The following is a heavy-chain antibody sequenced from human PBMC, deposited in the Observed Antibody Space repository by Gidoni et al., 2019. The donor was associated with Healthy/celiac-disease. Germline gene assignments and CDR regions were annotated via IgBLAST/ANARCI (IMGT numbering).Heavy chain of an antibody. CDR3: ASRDCSGGSCYFHYYFDY. V-gene: IGHV4-39*01. J-gene: IGHJ4*02. Sequence: QLQLQESGPGLVKPSETLSLTCTVSGGSISSSSYSWGWIRQPPGKGLEWIGSIYYSGSTYYNPSLKSRVTISVDTSKNQFSLKLSSVTAADTAVYYCASRDCSGGSCYFHYYFDYWGQGTLVTVSS. CDR2: IYYSGST. D-gene: IGHD2-15*01. CDR1: GGSISSSSYS.